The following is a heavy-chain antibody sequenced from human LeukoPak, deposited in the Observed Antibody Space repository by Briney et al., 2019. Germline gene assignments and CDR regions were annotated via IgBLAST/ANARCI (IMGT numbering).Heavy chain of an antibody. CDR2: IKNYCGAL. V-gene: IGHV1-2*02. J-gene: IGHJ4*02. CDR1: GLTFTDEY. CDR3: ARDPKSQVLLDY. Sequence: ASEKLSSKSSGLTFTDEYIHWVRHAPGQELQWIGWIKNYCGALSYAQKFQGRVALTRDRSISTAYMELSRLTSGDTAVYYCARDPKSQVLLDYWGQGTLVTGSS. D-gene: IGHD4/OR15-4a*01.